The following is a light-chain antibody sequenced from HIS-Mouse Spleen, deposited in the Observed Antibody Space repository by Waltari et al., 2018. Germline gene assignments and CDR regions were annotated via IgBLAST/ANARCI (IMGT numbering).Light chain of an antibody. CDR2: EGS. V-gene: IGLV2-23*01. CDR1: SSDVGSYNL. CDR3: CSYAGSSTWV. J-gene: IGLJ3*02. Sequence: QSALTQPASVSGSPGQSITISCTGTSSDVGSYNLVSWYQQHPGKAPKLIIYEGSKRPSWVSNRSSGSKSGNTASLTISGLQAEDEADYYCCSYAGSSTWVFGGGTKLTVL.